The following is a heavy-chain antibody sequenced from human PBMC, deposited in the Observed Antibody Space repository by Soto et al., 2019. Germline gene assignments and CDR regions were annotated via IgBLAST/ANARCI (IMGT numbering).Heavy chain of an antibody. V-gene: IGHV3-74*01. J-gene: IGHJ4*02. CDR3: ARHPHYFYDSTGYYDY. CDR1: GFTFSSYW. D-gene: IGHD3-22*01. CDR2: INSDGSST. Sequence: EVQLVESGGGLVQPGGSLRLSCAASGFTFSSYWMHWVRQAPGKGLVWVSRINSDGSSTSYADSVKGRFTIYRDNAKNTLYLQLNSLGAEDTAVYYCARHPHYFYDSTGYYDYWGQGTLVTVSS.